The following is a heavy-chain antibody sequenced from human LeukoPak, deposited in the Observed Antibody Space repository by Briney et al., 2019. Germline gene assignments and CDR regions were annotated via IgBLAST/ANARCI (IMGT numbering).Heavy chain of an antibody. CDR2: ISFDGANT. CDR1: GFVFSSYA. Sequence: GRSLRLSCAASGFVFSSYAMHWVRQAPGKGLEWVAIISFDGANTYYADSVKGRFTISRDNSKNTLYLQMNSLRAEDTAVYYCAKSTYCNGGSCYYFQHWGQGTLVAVSS. D-gene: IGHD2-15*01. V-gene: IGHV3-30-3*02. J-gene: IGHJ1*01. CDR3: AKSTYCNGGSCYYFQH.